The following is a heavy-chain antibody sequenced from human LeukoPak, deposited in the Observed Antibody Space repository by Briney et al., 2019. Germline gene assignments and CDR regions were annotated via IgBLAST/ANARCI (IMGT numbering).Heavy chain of an antibody. CDR1: GFTFSSYS. D-gene: IGHD6-13*01. J-gene: IGHJ3*02. CDR2: ISYDGSNK. Sequence: KPGGSLRLSCAASGFTFSSYSMNWVRQAPGKGLEWVAVISYDGSNKYYADSVKGRFTISRDNSKNTLYLQMNSLRAEDTAVYYCARDNSRTAALDAFNIWGQGTVVTVSS. CDR3: ARDNSRTAALDAFNI. V-gene: IGHV3-30*03.